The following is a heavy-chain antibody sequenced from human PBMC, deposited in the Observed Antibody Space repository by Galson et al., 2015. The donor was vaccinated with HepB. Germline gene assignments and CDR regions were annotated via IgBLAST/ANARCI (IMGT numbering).Heavy chain of an antibody. J-gene: IGHJ5*02. CDR2: INPNSGGT. Sequence: SVKVSCKASGYTFTSYYMHWVRQAPGQGLEWMGWINPNSGGTNYAQKFQGWVTMTRDTSISTAYMELSRLRSDDTAVYYCARESCSGGSCHNWFDPWGQGTLVTVSS. D-gene: IGHD2-15*01. V-gene: IGHV1-2*04. CDR3: ARESCSGGSCHNWFDP. CDR1: GYTFTSYY.